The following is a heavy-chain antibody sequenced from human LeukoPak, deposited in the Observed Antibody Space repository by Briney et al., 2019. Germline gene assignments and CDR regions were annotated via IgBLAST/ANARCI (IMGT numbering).Heavy chain of an antibody. V-gene: IGHV3-49*04. CDR2: IRSKAYGGTT. D-gene: IGHD5-12*01. J-gene: IGHJ4*02. CDR1: GFTFGDYA. Sequence: GGSLRLSCTASGFTFGDYAMSWVRQAPGKGLERVGFIRSKAYGGTTEYAASVKGRFTISRDDSKSIAYLQMNSLRTEDTAVYYCTRGIVATIGDYWGQGTLVTVSS. CDR3: TRGIVATIGDY.